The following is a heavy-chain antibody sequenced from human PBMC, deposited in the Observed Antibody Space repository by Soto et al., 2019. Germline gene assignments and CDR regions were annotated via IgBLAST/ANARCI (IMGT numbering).Heavy chain of an antibody. J-gene: IGHJ4*02. D-gene: IGHD3-22*01. CDR2: MNPNSGNT. CDR1: GGTFSSYT. V-gene: IGHV1-8*02. Sequence: ASVKVSCKASGGTFSSYTISWVRQAPGQGLEWMGRMNPNSGNTGYAQKFQDRVTMTRNTSISTAYMELSSLRSEDTAVYYCARDLYYYDTSGYPRPLVWGQGTLVTVS. CDR3: ARDLYYYDTSGYPRPLV.